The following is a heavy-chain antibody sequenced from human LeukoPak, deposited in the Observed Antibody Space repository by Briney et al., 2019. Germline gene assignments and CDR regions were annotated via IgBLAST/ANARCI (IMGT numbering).Heavy chain of an antibody. CDR3: AREEGKIYYDSSGHFDY. D-gene: IGHD3-22*01. Sequence: GGSLRLSCAASGFTLSSYGMHWVCQAPGKGLEWVAVIWYDGSNKYYADSVKGRFTVSRDNSKNTLYLQMNSLRAEDTAVYYCAREEGKIYYDSSGHFDYWGQGTLVTVSS. V-gene: IGHV3-33*01. CDR1: GFTLSSYG. J-gene: IGHJ4*02. CDR2: IWYDGSNK.